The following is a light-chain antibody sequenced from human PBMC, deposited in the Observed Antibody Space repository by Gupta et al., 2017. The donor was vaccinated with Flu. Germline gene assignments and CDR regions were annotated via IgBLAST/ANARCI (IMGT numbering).Light chain of an antibody. CDR2: GAS. CDR3: QQHGSSPRT. CDR1: QSVSSRY. V-gene: IGKV3-20*01. J-gene: IGKJ1*01. Sequence: LLLSSGESAILSCRARQSVSSRYLAWYQQKPGQAPRLLIYGASRRASGIPDRFSGSGSETEFTLTISRLEPEDFAVYYCQQHGSSPRTFGQGTKVEIK.